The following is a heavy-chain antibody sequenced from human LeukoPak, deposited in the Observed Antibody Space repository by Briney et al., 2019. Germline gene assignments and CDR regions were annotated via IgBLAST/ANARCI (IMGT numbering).Heavy chain of an antibody. J-gene: IGHJ3*02. CDR3: ARDLEPIVVVIRGPGVGAFDI. CDR1: RYTFTRYV. V-gene: IGHV1-18*01. Sequence: GASVKVSCKASRYTFTRYVISWVRQAPGHGLEWLGWISAYNGKTNYAQKLQGTVTMTTDTSTSTAYMELRSMRSDDTAVYDCARDLEPIVVVIRGPGVGAFDISGQGTMVTVSS. CDR2: ISAYNGKT. D-gene: IGHD3-22*01.